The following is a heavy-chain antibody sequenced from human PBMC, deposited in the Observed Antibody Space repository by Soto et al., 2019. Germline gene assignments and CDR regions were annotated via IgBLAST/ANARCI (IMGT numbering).Heavy chain of an antibody. CDR3: ARDRDILVVPVDKRRNFSYSGLDV. J-gene: IGHJ6*02. CDR2: IYYSGYT. D-gene: IGHD2-15*01. V-gene: IGHV4-59*01. CDR1: GGSLSSYY. Sequence: SETLSLTCIVSGGSLSSYYWSWIRQPPGKGLEWIGYIYYSGYTHSNPSLKSRVTMSVDTSKNQFSLRVTSVTAADTAVYYCARDRDILVVPVDKRRNFSYSGLDVWGQGTAVTVSS.